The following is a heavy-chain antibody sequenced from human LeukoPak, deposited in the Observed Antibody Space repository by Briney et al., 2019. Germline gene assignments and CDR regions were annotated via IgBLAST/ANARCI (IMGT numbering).Heavy chain of an antibody. D-gene: IGHD6-19*01. J-gene: IGHJ6*02. V-gene: IGHV3-7*01. Sequence: PGGSLRLSCEASGFTFSSHWMSWVRQAPGKGLEWVAIIKQDGSEKDCVDSVTGRFTISRDNAKNSLYLLMNSLRDEDTAVYYCARDTSAWRYGMDVWGQGTTVTVSS. CDR2: IKQDGSEK. CDR3: ARDTSAWRYGMDV. CDR1: GFTFSSHW.